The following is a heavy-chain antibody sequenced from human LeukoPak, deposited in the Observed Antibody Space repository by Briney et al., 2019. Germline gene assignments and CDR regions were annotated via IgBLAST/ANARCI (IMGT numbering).Heavy chain of an antibody. J-gene: IGHJ4*02. D-gene: IGHD3-10*01. CDR2: IKEDGSQK. CDR1: GFTFSSLW. CDR3: AGDRGYLQFDY. V-gene: IGHV3-7*03. Sequence: PGGSLRLSCSASGFTFSSLWMSWVRQAPGKGLEWVANIKEDGSQKYYADSVKGRFTIPRDNAKNSLYLQLNSLRAEDTAMYYCAGDRGYLQFDYWGQGTLVTVSS.